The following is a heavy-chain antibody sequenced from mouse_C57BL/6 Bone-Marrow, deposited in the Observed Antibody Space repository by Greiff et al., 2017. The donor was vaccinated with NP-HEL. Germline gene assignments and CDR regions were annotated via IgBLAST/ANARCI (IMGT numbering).Heavy chain of an antibody. CDR3: ASTYCSKDYFDY. CDR2: IDPANGNT. V-gene: IGHV14-3*01. J-gene: IGHJ2*01. CDR1: GFNIKNTY. Sequence: EVQVVESVAELVRPGASVKLSCTASGFNIKNTYMHWVKQRPEQGLEWIGRIDPANGNTKYDTKFQGKATITADTSSNTAYLQLSSLTSEDTAIYYCASTYCSKDYFDYWGQGTTLTVSS. D-gene: IGHD2-5*01.